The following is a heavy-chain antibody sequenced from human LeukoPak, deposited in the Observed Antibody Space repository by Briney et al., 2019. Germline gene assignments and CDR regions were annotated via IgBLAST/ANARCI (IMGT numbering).Heavy chain of an antibody. CDR1: GFTFDDYA. D-gene: IGHD3-10*01. Sequence: PGGSLRLSCAASGFTFDDYAMHWVRQAPGKGLEWVSGINWNSDSRGYADSVKGRFTISRDNAKNSLYLQMNSLRAEDTALYYCAKSRAGSYYDFEYWGQGTLVTVSS. J-gene: IGHJ4*02. CDR3: AKSRAGSYYDFEY. V-gene: IGHV3-9*01. CDR2: INWNSDSR.